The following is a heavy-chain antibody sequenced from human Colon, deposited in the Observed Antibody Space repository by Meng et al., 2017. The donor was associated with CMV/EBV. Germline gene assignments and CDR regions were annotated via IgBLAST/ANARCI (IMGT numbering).Heavy chain of an antibody. J-gene: IGHJ4*02. CDR3: ARSSEMIAVVIDY. CDR2: ISSSGSTI. Sequence: GGSLRLSCVASGFNFSDHFMTWIRQVPGKGLEWISYISSSGSTISYAESVKGRFTISRDNAKNSLSLQMNSLRAEDTAVYYCARSSEMIAVVIDYWGQGTAVTVSS. CDR1: GFNFSDHF. D-gene: IGHD3-22*01. V-gene: IGHV3-11*01.